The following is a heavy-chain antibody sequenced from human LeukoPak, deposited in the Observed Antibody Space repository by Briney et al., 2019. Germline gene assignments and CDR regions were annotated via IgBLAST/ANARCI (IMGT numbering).Heavy chain of an antibody. D-gene: IGHD4-17*01. CDR3: ARDPNGDYIGAFDM. CDR2: IRGGGGSA. CDR1: GFTFSAYA. Sequence: GSLRLSCTASGFTFSAYAMMWVRQAPGKGPEWVSAIRGGGGSAFYADSVKGRFTISRDNPKYTLFLQMNSLRAEDTAVYYCARDPNGDYIGAFDMWGPGTMVTVSS. J-gene: IGHJ3*02. V-gene: IGHV3-23*01.